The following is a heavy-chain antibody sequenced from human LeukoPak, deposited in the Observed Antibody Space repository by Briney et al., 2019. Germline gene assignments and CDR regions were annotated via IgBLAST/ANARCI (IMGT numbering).Heavy chain of an antibody. Sequence: SETLSLTCAVSGYSISSGYYWGWIRQPPGKGLEWIGSIYHSGSTYYNPSLKSRVTISVDTSKNQFSLKLSSVTAADTAVYYCARLIGYCSSTSCYYFDYWGQGTLVTVSS. D-gene: IGHD2-2*01. V-gene: IGHV4-38-2*01. CDR1: GYSISSGYY. J-gene: IGHJ4*02. CDR3: ARLIGYCSSTSCYYFDY. CDR2: IYHSGST.